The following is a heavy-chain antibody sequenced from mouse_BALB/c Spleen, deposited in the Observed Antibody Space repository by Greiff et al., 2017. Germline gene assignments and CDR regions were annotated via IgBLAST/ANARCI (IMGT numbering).Heavy chain of an antibody. V-gene: IGHV5-4*02. J-gene: IGHJ4*01. CDR1: GFTFSDYY. Sequence: EVKLLESGGGLVKPGGSLKLSCAASGFTFSDYYMYWVRQTPEKRLEWVATISDGGSYTYYPDSVKGRVTISRDNAKNNLYLQMSSLKSEDTAMYYCARRHYYGSSSGYAMDYWGQGTSVTVSS. CDR3: ARRHYYGSSSGYAMDY. D-gene: IGHD1-1*01. CDR2: ISDGGSYT.